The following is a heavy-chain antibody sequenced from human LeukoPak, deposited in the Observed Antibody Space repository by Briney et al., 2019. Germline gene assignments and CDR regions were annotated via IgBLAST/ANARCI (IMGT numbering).Heavy chain of an antibody. V-gene: IGHV4-59*01. J-gene: IGHJ3*02. D-gene: IGHD6-19*01. Sequence: SETLSLTCTVSGGSISNYYWSWIRQPPGKGLEWIGSIYYSGNTNYNPSLNSRVTISVDTSKNQFSLKLSSVTAADTAVYYCAREPLSHSSGWFFDIWGQGTMVTVSS. CDR1: GGSISNYY. CDR2: IYYSGNT. CDR3: AREPLSHSSGWFFDI.